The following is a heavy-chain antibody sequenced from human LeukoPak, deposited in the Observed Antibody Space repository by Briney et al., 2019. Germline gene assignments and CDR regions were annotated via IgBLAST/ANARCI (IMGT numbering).Heavy chain of an antibody. V-gene: IGHV1-69*05. Sequence: SVKVSCKASGGTFSSYAISWVRQAPGQGLEWMGGIIPIFGTANYAQKFQGRVTITTDESTSTAYMELSSLRSEDTAVYYCASCSRAAGMWDYMDVWGKGTTVTVSS. CDR1: GGTFSSYA. CDR2: IIPIFGTA. D-gene: IGHD6-13*01. CDR3: ASCSRAAGMWDYMDV. J-gene: IGHJ6*03.